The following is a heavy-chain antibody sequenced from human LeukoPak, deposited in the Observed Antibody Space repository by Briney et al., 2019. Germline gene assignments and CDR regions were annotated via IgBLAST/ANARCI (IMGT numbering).Heavy chain of an antibody. CDR1: GFTFSAYS. V-gene: IGHV3-48*02. Sequence: LSGGSLRLSCSASGFTFSAYSMNWVRQAPGKGLEWVSYISSGSGTIYYADSVKGRFTISRDNAKNSLYLQMNSLRDEDTAVYYCARGAVAGTNYYNWFDPWGQGTLVTVSS. CDR2: ISSGSGTI. J-gene: IGHJ5*02. D-gene: IGHD6-19*01. CDR3: ARGAVAGTNYYNWFDP.